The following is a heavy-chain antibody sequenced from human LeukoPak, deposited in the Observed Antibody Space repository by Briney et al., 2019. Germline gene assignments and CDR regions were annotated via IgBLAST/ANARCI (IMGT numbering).Heavy chain of an antibody. CDR3: ARLGPDSGLRD. CDR2: IYSGDSHT. J-gene: IGHJ4*02. D-gene: IGHD6-19*01. CDR1: GYTFTSNW. Sequence: GESLQISCKASGYTFTSNWIGWLRQMPGKGLEWMGIIYSGDSHTTYTPSFQGQVTISADKSISTAYLHWSSLKASDTAMYYCARLGPDSGLRDWGQGTLVTVSS. V-gene: IGHV5-51*01.